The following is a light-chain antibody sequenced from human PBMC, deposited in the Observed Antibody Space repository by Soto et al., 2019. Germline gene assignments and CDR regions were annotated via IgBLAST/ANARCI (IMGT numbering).Light chain of an antibody. CDR2: AAS. J-gene: IGKJ5*01. CDR3: HHYGSSPFIT. Sequence: EIALTQSPGTLSLSPGERATLSCRASQSVSRSYLAWYQQKPGQAPRLLIYAASSRATGIPDRFSGSGSGTSFPLTIGRLEPEDFAVYYCHHYGSSPFITFGQGTRLEIK. CDR1: QSVSRSY. V-gene: IGKV3-20*01.